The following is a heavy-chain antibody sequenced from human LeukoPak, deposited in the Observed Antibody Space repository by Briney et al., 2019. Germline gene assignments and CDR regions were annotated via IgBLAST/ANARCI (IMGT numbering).Heavy chain of an antibody. J-gene: IGHJ4*02. V-gene: IGHV3-30*04. CDR2: ISYDGSNK. D-gene: IGHD3-16*01. Sequence: GGSLRLSCAASGFPFSSYAMHWVRQAPGKGLEWVAVISYDGSNKYYADSVKGRFTISRDNSKNTLYLQMNSLRAEDTAVYYCARWGSRLPFDYWGQGTLVTVSS. CDR3: ARWGSRLPFDY. CDR1: GFPFSSYA.